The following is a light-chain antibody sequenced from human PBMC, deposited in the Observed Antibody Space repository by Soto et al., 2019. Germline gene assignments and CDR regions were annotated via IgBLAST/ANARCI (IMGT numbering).Light chain of an antibody. CDR1: QDFSNY. V-gene: IGKV1-33*01. CDR2: DAS. Sequence: DIQMTQSPSSLSASVGDGVTITCQASQDFSNYLNWYQQKPEKAPKLLIYDASNLETGVPSRFSGSGSGTDFTFAISSMQPEVIATYYCQQYDNLLTFGPGTKEDIK. CDR3: QQYDNLLT. J-gene: IGKJ3*01.